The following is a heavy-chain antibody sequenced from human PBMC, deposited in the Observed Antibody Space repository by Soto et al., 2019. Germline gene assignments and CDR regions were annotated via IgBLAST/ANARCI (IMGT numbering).Heavy chain of an antibody. CDR1: GFTFSSYG. Sequence: PGGSLRLSCAASGFTFSSYGMHWVRQAPGKGLEWVAVISYDGSNKYYADSVKGRFTISRDNSKNTLYLQMNSLRAEDTAVYYCARMPVEKNLINWFDPWGQGTLVTVSP. CDR3: ARMPVEKNLINWFDP. J-gene: IGHJ5*02. CDR2: ISYDGSNK. V-gene: IGHV3-30*03. D-gene: IGHD3-16*01.